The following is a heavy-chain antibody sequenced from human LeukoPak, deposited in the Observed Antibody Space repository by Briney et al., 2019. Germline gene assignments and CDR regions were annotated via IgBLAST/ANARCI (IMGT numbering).Heavy chain of an antibody. CDR3: AITIGRSGWWGAEYFQH. Sequence: SETLSLTCAVYGGSFSGYYWSWIRQPPGKGLEWIGEINHSGSTNYNPSLKSRVTISVDTSKNQFSLKLSSVTAAVTAVYYCAITIGRSGWWGAEYFQHWGQGTLVTVSS. D-gene: IGHD6-19*01. V-gene: IGHV4-34*01. CDR2: INHSGST. CDR1: GGSFSGYY. J-gene: IGHJ1*01.